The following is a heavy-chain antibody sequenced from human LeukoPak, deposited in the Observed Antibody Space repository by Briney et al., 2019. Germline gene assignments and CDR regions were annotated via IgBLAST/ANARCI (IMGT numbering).Heavy chain of an antibody. V-gene: IGHV4-39*07. Sequence: PSETLSLTCTVSGGSISSYYWGWIRQPPGKGLEWIGSIYYSGSTYYNPSLKSRVTISVDTSKNQFSLKLSSVTAADTAVYYCARDLARRAVADAFDIWGQGTMVTVSS. J-gene: IGHJ3*02. D-gene: IGHD4-23*01. CDR2: IYYSGST. CDR1: GGSISSYY. CDR3: ARDLARRAVADAFDI.